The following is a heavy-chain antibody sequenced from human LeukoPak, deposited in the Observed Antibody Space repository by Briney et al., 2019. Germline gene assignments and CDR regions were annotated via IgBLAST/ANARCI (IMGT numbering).Heavy chain of an antibody. CDR2: ISSSGSTI. Sequence: PGGSLRLSCAASGFTFSSYEMNWVRQAPGKGLEWVSYISSSGSTIYYADSVKGRFTISRDNAKSSLYLQMNSLRAEDTAVYYCARGASSGYYQGYWGQGTLVTVSS. D-gene: IGHD3-22*01. J-gene: IGHJ4*02. V-gene: IGHV3-48*03. CDR1: GFTFSSYE. CDR3: ARGASSGYYQGY.